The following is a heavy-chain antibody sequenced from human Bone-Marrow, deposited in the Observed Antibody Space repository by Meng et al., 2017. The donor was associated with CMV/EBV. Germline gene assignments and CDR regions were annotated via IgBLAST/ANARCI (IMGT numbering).Heavy chain of an antibody. CDR2: IYYSGST. J-gene: IGHJ5*02. CDR3: ARQLVYYGSGSYYIS. CDR1: GGSISSYY. Sequence: GSLRLSCTVSGGSISSYYWGWIRQPPGKGLEWIGSIYYSGSTYYNPSLKSRVTISVDTSKNQFSLKLSSVTAADTAVYYCARQLVYYGSGSYYISWGQGTLVTVSS. V-gene: IGHV4-39*01. D-gene: IGHD3-10*01.